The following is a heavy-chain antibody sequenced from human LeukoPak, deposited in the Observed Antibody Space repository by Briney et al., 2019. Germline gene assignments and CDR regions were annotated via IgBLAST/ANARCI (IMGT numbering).Heavy chain of an antibody. CDR3: ARERAAAGIDY. D-gene: IGHD6-13*01. Sequence: GGSLRLSCAASGFTFSSYAMSWVRQAPGKGLEWVSAISGSGGSTYYADPVKGRFTISRDNAKNTLYLQMNSLRAEDTAVYYCARERAAAGIDYWGQGTLVTVSS. CDR2: ISGSGGST. J-gene: IGHJ4*02. V-gene: IGHV3-23*01. CDR1: GFTFSSYA.